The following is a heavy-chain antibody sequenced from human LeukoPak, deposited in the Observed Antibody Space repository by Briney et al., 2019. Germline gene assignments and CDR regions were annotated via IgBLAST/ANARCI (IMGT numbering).Heavy chain of an antibody. CDR2: IKQDGSEK. D-gene: IGHD3-3*01. CDR3: ARYGRDRITIFGVVSTWVYAFDI. CDR1: GFTFSSYW. Sequence: PGGSLRLSCAASGFTFSSYWMSWVRQAPGKGLEWVANIKQDGSEKYYVDSVKGRFTISRDNAKNSLYLQMNSLRAEDTAVYYCARYGRDRITIFGVVSTWVYAFDIWGQGTMVTVSS. J-gene: IGHJ3*02. V-gene: IGHV3-7*01.